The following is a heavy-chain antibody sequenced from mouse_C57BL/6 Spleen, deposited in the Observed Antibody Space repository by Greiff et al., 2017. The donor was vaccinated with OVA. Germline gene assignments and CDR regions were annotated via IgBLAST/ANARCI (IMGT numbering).Heavy chain of an antibody. CDR3: TFYYGSSRYFDV. Sequence: EVQRVESGGGLVQPGGSMKLSCAASGFTFSDAWMDWVRQSPEKGLEWVAEIRNKANNHATYYAESVKGRFTISRDDSKSSVYLQMNSLRAEDTGIYYCTFYYGSSRYFDVWGTGTTVTVSS. J-gene: IGHJ1*03. CDR2: IRNKANNHAT. CDR1: GFTFSDAW. D-gene: IGHD1-1*01. V-gene: IGHV6-6*01.